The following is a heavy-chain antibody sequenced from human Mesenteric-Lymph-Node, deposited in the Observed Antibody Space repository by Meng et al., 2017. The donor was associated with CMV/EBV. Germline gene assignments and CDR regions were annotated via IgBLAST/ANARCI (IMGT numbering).Heavy chain of an antibody. V-gene: IGHV1-3*01. D-gene: IGHD5-12*01. CDR3: AKQNSGYDSGGGDY. CDR1: GYPFTSYA. CDR2: LNAGNGNT. J-gene: IGHJ4*02. Sequence: KASGYPFTSYAMHWVRQAPGQRLEWMGWLNAGNGNTKYSQKFQGRVTITRDTSASTAYMELSSLRSEDTAVYYCAKQNSGYDSGGGDYWGQGTLVTVSS.